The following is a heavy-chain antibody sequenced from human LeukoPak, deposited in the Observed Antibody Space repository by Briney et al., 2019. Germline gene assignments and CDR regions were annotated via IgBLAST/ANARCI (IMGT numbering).Heavy chain of an antibody. CDR3: AKEGTSH. J-gene: IGHJ1*01. V-gene: IGHV3-23*01. CDR2: ISGSGTTI. Sequence: GGSLRLSCAASGLTFSNYVMSWVRQAPGKGLEWVSAISGSGTTIYYADSVKGRFTISRDNSKNTLYLQMNSLRAEDTAVYYCAKEGTSHWGQGTLVTVSS. CDR1: GLTFSNYV. D-gene: IGHD3-10*01.